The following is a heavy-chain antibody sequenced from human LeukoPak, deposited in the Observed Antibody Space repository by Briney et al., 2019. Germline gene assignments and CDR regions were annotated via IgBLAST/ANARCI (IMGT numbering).Heavy chain of an antibody. D-gene: IGHD3-22*01. CDR1: GGSISSSNW. J-gene: IGHJ4*02. CDR3: ARSKDGSGFSAY. CDR2: IYYSGST. V-gene: IGHV4-4*02. Sequence: SETLSLTCAVSGGSISSSNWWSWVRQPPGKGVWWIGEIYYSGSTNYNPSLKSRVTISVDKSKNQFSLKLSSVIAADTAMYYCARSKDGSGFSAYWGQGTQVTVS.